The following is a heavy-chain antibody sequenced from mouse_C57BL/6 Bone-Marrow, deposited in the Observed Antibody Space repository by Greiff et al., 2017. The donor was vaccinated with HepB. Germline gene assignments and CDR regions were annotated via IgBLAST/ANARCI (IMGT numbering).Heavy chain of an antibody. D-gene: IGHD2-5*01. Sequence: EVQRVESGPGLAKPSQTLSLTCSVTGYSITSDYWNWIRKFPGNKLEYMGYISYSGSTYYNPSLKSRISITRDTSKNQYYLQLNSVTTEDTATYYCARASYYSNEYWYFDVWGTGTTVTVSS. CDR3: ARASYYSNEYWYFDV. CDR2: ISYSGST. CDR1: GYSITSDY. J-gene: IGHJ1*03. V-gene: IGHV3-8*01.